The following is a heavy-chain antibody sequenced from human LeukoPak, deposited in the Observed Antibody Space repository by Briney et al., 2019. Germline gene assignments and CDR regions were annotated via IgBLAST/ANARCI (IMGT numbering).Heavy chain of an antibody. CDR3: ATGNDY. CDR2: INSDGNST. CDR1: GFTFSRYW. J-gene: IGHJ4*02. Sequence: GGSLRLSCAASGFTFSRYWMHWVRQAPGKGLVWVSRINSDGNSTNYAGSVKGRFTISRDNAKNTLHLQMNSLRAEDTAVYYCATGNDYWGQGTLVTVSS. V-gene: IGHV3-74*01.